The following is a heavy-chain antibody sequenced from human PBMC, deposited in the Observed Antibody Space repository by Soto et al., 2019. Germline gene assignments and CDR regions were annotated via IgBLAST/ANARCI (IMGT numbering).Heavy chain of an antibody. V-gene: IGHV1-69*02. CDR2: IIPILGIA. D-gene: IGHD6-19*01. CDR3: ASQIAVAGRHDY. CDR1: GGTFSSYT. J-gene: IGHJ4*02. Sequence: SVKVSCKASGGTFSSYTISCVRQAPGQGLEWMGRIIPILGIANYAQKFQGRVTITADKSTSTAYMELSSLRSEDTAVYYCASQIAVAGRHDYWGQGTPVTVSS.